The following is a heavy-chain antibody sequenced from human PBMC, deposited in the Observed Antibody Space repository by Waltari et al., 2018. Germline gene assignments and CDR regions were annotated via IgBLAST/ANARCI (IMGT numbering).Heavy chain of an antibody. D-gene: IGHD6-19*01. V-gene: IGHV3-74*01. CDR3: ARAISSGWWFDY. J-gene: IGHJ4*02. CDR1: GLHFSITW. Sequence: EVKLGGSGGGLVQAGGAQRLSCGASGLHFSITWIHWVRQAPGNGLVGVSRINNDGSGTSYADSVKGRFTISRDNAKNTLYLQMNSLRAEDTAVYYCARAISSGWWFDYWGQGTLVTVSS. CDR2: INNDGSGT.